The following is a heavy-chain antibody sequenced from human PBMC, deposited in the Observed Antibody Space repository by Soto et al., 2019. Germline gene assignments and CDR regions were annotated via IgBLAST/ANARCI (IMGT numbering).Heavy chain of an antibody. D-gene: IGHD3-9*01. CDR2: IYYSGST. Sequence: SDTLSLTCTVSGGSISSYYWSWIRQPPGKGLEWIGYIYYSGSTNYNPSLKSRVTISVDTSKNQFSLKLSSVTAADTAVYYCARHAVYDILTADAFDIWGQGTMVTVSS. CDR3: ARHAVYDILTADAFDI. J-gene: IGHJ3*02. V-gene: IGHV4-59*08. CDR1: GGSISSYY.